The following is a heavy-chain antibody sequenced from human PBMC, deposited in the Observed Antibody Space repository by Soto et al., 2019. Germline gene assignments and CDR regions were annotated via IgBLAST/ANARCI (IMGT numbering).Heavy chain of an antibody. J-gene: IGHJ4*02. Sequence: EVQLLESGGGLVQPGGSLRLSCAASGFTFSSYAMSWVRQAPGKGLEWVSAISGSGGSTYYADSVKGWFTISRDNSKNTLYLQMNSLRAEDTAVYYCAKDEMVRGIFDYWGQGTLVTVSS. CDR2: ISGSGGST. V-gene: IGHV3-23*01. CDR1: GFTFSSYA. D-gene: IGHD3-10*01. CDR3: AKDEMVRGIFDY.